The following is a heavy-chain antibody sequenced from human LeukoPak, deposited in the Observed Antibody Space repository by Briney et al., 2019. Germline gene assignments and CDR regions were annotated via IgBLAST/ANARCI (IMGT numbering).Heavy chain of an antibody. CDR2: MNPNSGNT. Sequence: ASVKVSCKASGYTFTSYDINWVRQATGQGLEWMGWMNPNSGNTGYAQKFQGRVTMTRNTSISTAYMELSSLRSDDTAVYYCARDLVGYSSSWYSDYWGQGTLVTVSS. V-gene: IGHV1-8*01. CDR1: GYTFTSYD. CDR3: ARDLVGYSSSWYSDY. J-gene: IGHJ4*02. D-gene: IGHD6-13*01.